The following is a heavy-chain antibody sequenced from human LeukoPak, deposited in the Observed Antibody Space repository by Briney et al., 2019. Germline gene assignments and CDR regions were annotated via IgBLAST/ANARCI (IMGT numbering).Heavy chain of an antibody. CDR2: IIPIFGTA. D-gene: IGHD3-3*01. CDR1: GGTFISYA. CDR3: ARDGDYDFWSGYYTGTNWFDP. J-gene: IGHJ5*02. V-gene: IGHV1-69*05. Sequence: ASVKVSCKASGGTFISYAISWVRQAPGQGLEWMGGIIPIFGTANYAQKFQGRVTMTRDTSTSTVYMELSSLRSEDTAVYYCARDGDYDFWSGYYTGTNWFDPWGQGTLVTVSS.